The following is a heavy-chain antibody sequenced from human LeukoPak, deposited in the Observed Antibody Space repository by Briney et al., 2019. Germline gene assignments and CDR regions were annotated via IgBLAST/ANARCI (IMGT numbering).Heavy chain of an antibody. D-gene: IGHD1-26*01. CDR2: GNESGGT. CDR1: GGSISSYY. Sequence: SETLSLTCTVSGGSISSYYWSWIRQPPGMGLEWIGEGNESGGTKFNPSLKSRATISADTSKNQFSLKLSSVTAADTAVYHCAKNGQSGFSFAPWGQGTLVTVSS. CDR3: AKNGQSGFSFAP. V-gene: IGHV4-34*01. J-gene: IGHJ5*02.